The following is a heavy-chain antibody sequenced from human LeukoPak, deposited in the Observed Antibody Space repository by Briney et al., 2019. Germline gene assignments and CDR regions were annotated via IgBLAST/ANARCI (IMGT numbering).Heavy chain of an antibody. V-gene: IGHV4-30-2*01. CDR2: IYHSGST. Sequence: KPSQTLSLTCAVSGGSISSGGYSWSWIRQPPGKGLEWIGYIYHSGSTYHHPSLKSRVTISVDRSKNQFSLKLSSVTAADTAVYYCARVGDYYDSSGYYSNWFDPWGQGTLVTVSS. J-gene: IGHJ5*02. CDR1: GGSISSGGYS. D-gene: IGHD3-22*01. CDR3: ARVGDYYDSSGYYSNWFDP.